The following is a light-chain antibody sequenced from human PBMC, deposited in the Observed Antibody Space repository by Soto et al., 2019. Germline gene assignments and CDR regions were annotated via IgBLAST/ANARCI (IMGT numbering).Light chain of an antibody. Sequence: DLQMTQSPSSLSASVGDRVTITCRASQSISDYLNWYEQKPGKAPQRLIFGASNLQNGVPSRFSGSGSGTDFTLTITSLQPEDFATYYCQQSYSTPWTFGQGTKVEIK. J-gene: IGKJ1*01. CDR1: QSISDY. V-gene: IGKV1-39*01. CDR3: QQSYSTPWT. CDR2: GAS.